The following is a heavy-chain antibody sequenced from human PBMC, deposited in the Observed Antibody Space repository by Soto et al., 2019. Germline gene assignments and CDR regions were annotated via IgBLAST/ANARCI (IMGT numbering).Heavy chain of an antibody. J-gene: IGHJ6*03. V-gene: IGHV6-1*01. CDR3: ARVGSSSYYYYYYMDV. D-gene: IGHD6-13*01. CDR1: GDSVSSDSAA. Sequence: PSQTLSLTCAISGDSVSSDSAAWNWIRQSPSRGLEWLGRTYYRSKWYNDYAVSVKSRITINPDTSKNQFSLQLNSVTPEDTAVYYCARVGSSSYYYYYYMDVWGKGTTVTVSS. CDR2: TYYRSKWYN.